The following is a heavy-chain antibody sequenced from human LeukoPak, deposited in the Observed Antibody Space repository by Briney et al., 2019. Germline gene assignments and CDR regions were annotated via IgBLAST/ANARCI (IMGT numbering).Heavy chain of an antibody. J-gene: IGHJ4*02. D-gene: IGHD2-21*02. V-gene: IGHV3-30-3*01. CDR2: ISYDGSNK. CDR1: GFTFSSYA. Sequence: GGSLRLSCAASGFTFSSYAMHRARQAPGKGLEWVAVISYDGSNKYYADSVKGRFTISRDNSKNTLYLQMNSLRAEDTAVYYCARGSGGDRYFDYWGQGTLVTVSS. CDR3: ARGSGGDRYFDY.